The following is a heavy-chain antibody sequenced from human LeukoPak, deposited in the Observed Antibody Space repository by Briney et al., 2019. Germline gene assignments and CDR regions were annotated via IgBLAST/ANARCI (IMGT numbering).Heavy chain of an antibody. CDR2: IRAGGSTT. CDR1: GFTFSSYW. CDR3: AKDRGMYYFDY. J-gene: IGHJ4*02. V-gene: IGHV3-23*01. Sequence: GGSLRLSCAASGFTFSSYWMHWVRQAPGKGLEWVSAIRAGGSTTYYADSVQGRFTISRDNSKNTLFLQMSSLRAEDTAVNYCAKDRGMYYFDYWGQGTLVTVSS.